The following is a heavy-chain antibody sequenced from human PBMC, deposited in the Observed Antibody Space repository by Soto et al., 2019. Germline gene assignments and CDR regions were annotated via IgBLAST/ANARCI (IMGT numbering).Heavy chain of an antibody. D-gene: IGHD6-19*01. CDR1: GYTFTIIG. J-gene: IGHJ4*02. CDR2: ISTYTGKT. V-gene: IGHV1-18*01. CDR3: ARFSSGWYYFDY. Sequence: GASVKVSCKASGYTFTIIGISWVRQAPGQGLEWMGWISTYTGKTNYAQDLQGRVTMTADTSTNTAYMELRSLRSDDTAVYYCARFSSGWYYFDYWGQGTLVTVSS.